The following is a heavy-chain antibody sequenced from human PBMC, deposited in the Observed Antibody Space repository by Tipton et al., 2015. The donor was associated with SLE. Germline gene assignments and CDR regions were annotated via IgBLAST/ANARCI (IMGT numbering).Heavy chain of an antibody. J-gene: IGHJ4*02. CDR1: GFTFSSYA. Sequence: SLRLSCAASGFTFSSYAMSWVRQAPGKGLEWVSVIYSGGSTYYADSVKGRFTISRDNSKNTLYLQMNSLRAEDTAVYYCAKGVGPIAAADYWGQGTLVTVSP. V-gene: IGHV3-23*03. D-gene: IGHD6-13*01. CDR3: AKGVGPIAAADY. CDR2: IYSGGST.